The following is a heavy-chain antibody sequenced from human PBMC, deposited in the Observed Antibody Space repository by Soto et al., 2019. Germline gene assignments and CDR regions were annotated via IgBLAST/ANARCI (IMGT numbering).Heavy chain of an antibody. CDR3: ARDHCSSTSCYVGDAFDI. D-gene: IGHD2-2*01. CDR1: SGSISSSNW. CDR2: IYHSGST. J-gene: IGHJ3*02. Sequence: QVQLQESGPGLVKPSGTLSLTCAVSSGSISSSNWWSWVRQPPGKGLEWIGEIYHSGSTNYNPSRTSRVTLSVDKSKNQFSLKLSSVTAADTAVYYCARDHCSSTSCYVGDAFDIWGQGPMVTVS. V-gene: IGHV4-4*02.